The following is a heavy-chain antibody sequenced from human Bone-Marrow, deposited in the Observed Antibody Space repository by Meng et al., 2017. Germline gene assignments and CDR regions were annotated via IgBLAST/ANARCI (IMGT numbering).Heavy chain of an antibody. J-gene: IGHJ4*01. CDR2: IIPILGIA. D-gene: IGHD5-18*01. Sequence: SVKVSCKASGYTFISYGISWVRQAPGQGLEWMGRIIPILGIANYAQKFQGRVTITADKSTSTAYMELSSLRSEDTAVYYCASPGGYSYGPYYFDYWGQGTLVTVSS. V-gene: IGHV1-69*04. CDR3: ASPGGYSYGPYYFDY. CDR1: GYTFISYG.